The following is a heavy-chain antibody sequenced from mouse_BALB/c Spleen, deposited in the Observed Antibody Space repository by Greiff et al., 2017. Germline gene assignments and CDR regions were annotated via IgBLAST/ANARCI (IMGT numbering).Heavy chain of an antibody. CDR2: IRNKANGYTT. CDR1: GFTFTDYY. CDR3: ARDGGDFDY. J-gene: IGHJ2*01. V-gene: IGHV7-3*02. Sequence: EVKVVESGGGLVQPGGSLRLSCAPSGFTFTDYYMSWVRQPPGKALEWLGFIRNKANGYTTEYSASVKGRFTISRDNSQSILYLQMNTLRAEDSATYYCARDGGDFDYWGQGTTLTVSS.